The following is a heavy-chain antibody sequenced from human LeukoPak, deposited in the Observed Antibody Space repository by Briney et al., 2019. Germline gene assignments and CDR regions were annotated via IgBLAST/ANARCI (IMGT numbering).Heavy chain of an antibody. CDR1: GDSIKDYY. CDR2: IYSGST. Sequence: PSETLSLTCAVSGDSIKDYYWSWIRQTPGRGLNLIGYIYSGSTNYNPSLKSRVTISVDTSKNQFSLKLSSVTAADTAVYYCARSVGAFDYWGQGTLVTVSS. J-gene: IGHJ4*02. V-gene: IGHV4-59*01. CDR3: ARSVGAFDY. D-gene: IGHD1-26*01.